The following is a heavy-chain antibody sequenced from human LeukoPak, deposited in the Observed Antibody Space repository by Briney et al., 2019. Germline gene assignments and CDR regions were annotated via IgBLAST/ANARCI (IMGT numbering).Heavy chain of an antibody. CDR3: AREAKTYYFDY. CDR1: GYTFTGYY. D-gene: IGHD1-26*01. J-gene: IGHJ4*02. V-gene: IGHV1-2*04. Sequence: ASVKVSCKASGYTFTGYYMHWVRQAPGQGLEWMGWINPNSGGTNYAQKFQGWVTMTRDTSISTAYMELSRLRSDVTAVYYCAREAKTYYFDYWGQGTLVTVSS. CDR2: INPNSGGT.